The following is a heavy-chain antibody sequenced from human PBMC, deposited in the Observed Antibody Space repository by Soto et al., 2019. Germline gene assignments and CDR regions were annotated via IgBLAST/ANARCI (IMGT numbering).Heavy chain of an antibody. CDR2: ISGSGGST. D-gene: IGHD5-12*01. CDR1: GFTFSSYA. J-gene: IGHJ6*03. CDR3: AKDWAGGGYSFLYMDV. V-gene: IGHV3-23*01. Sequence: GGSLRLSCAASGFTFSSYAMSWVRQAPGKGLEWVSAISGSGGSTYYADSVKGRFTISRDNSKNTLYLQMNSLRAEDTAVYYCAKDWAGGGYSFLYMDVWGKGTTVTVSS.